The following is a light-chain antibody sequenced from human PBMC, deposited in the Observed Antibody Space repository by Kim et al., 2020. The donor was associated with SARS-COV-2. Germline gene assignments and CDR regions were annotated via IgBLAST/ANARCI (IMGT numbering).Light chain of an antibody. Sequence: QSALTQPASVSGSPGQSITISCTGTSIDFGGYNYVCWYQQHPDKAPKLMIYDVSKRPSGVSNRFSGSKSGNTASLTISGLQAEDEADYYCSSYTTSLLLFGGGTKLTVL. CDR2: DVS. J-gene: IGLJ2*01. V-gene: IGLV2-14*03. CDR1: SIDFGGYNY. CDR3: SSYTTSLLL.